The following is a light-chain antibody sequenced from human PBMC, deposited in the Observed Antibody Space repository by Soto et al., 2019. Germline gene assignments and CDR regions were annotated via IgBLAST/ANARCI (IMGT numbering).Light chain of an antibody. CDR3: QQYGSSPIN. V-gene: IGKV3-20*01. J-gene: IGKJ5*01. CDR1: QSVSRNY. CDR2: GAS. Sequence: EIVLTQSPGTLSLSPGERATLSCRASQSVSRNYLAWYQQKPGQAPRLLIFGASSRATGIPDRFRGSGSGTDFTLTISRLETEDFAVYYCQQYGSSPINFGQGTRMEI.